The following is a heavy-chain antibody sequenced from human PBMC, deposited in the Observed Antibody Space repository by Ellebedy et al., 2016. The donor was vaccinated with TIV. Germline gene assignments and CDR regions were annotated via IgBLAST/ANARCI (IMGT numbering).Heavy chain of an antibody. CDR2: TYYRSMCNH. D-gene: IGHD6-13*01. V-gene: IGHV6-1*01. CDR3: AREGRGYIYG. J-gene: IGHJ4*02. Sequence: SQTLSLTCAISGDNVSSNSGAWNWIRQSPSGGLECLGRTYYRSMCNHDYAVSVKSRIIINPDTSKNQFSLHLNSVTPEDTAVYYCAREGRGYIYGWGQGTLVIVSS. CDR1: GDNVSSNSGA.